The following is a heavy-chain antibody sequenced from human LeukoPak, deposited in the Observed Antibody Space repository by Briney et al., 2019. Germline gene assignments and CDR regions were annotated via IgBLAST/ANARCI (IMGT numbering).Heavy chain of an antibody. Sequence: SETLSLTCTVSGGSISSYYWSWIRQPPGKGLEWIGYIYYSGSTNYNPSLKSRVTISVDTSKNQFSLKLSSVTAADTAVYYCARHAYGSGSYYNYWGQGTLVTVSS. J-gene: IGHJ4*02. CDR1: GGSISSYY. D-gene: IGHD3-10*01. V-gene: IGHV4-59*01. CDR2: IYYSGST. CDR3: ARHAYGSGSYYNY.